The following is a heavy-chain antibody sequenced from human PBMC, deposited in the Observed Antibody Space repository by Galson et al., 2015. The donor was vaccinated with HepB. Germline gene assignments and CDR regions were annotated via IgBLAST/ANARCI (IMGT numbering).Heavy chain of an antibody. J-gene: IGHJ4*02. V-gene: IGHV3-23*01. CDR1: GFTFNNYA. CDR2: ISDSGGST. Sequence: SLRLSCAASGFTFNNYAMSWVRQAPGKGLEWVSGISDSGGSTYYADSVKGRFTISRDNSRNTLYLQMNSLRAEDTAVYYCAHRLDYFDYWGQGTLVTVSS. CDR3: AHRLDYFDY.